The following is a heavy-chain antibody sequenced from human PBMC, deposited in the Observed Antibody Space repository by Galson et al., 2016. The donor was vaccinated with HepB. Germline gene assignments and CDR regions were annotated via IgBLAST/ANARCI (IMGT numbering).Heavy chain of an antibody. CDR2: IYHSGST. V-gene: IGHV4-31*03. D-gene: IGHD2-2*01. CDR1: GGSISSGGYY. Sequence: TLSLTCTVSGGSISSGGYYWSWIRQHPGKGLEWIGYIYHSGSTYYNPSLKSRVTISVDTSKNQFSLNLSSVTAADTAVYYCARDPENCSSTGCYYFDYWGQGTLVTVSS. CDR3: ARDPENCSSTGCYYFDY. J-gene: IGHJ4*02.